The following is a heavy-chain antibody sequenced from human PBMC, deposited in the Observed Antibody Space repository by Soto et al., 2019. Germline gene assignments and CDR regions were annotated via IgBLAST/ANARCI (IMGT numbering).Heavy chain of an antibody. CDR1: GFTFSSYW. J-gene: IGHJ4*02. CDR2: IKQDGSEK. V-gene: IGHV3-7*03. Sequence: GGSLRLSCAASGFTFSSYWMSWVRQAPGEGLEWVANIKQDGSEKYYVDSVKGRFTISRDNAKNSLYLQMNSLRAEDTAVYYCAREYSSSSGQFYFDYWGQGTLVTVSS. CDR3: AREYSSSSGQFYFDY. D-gene: IGHD6-6*01.